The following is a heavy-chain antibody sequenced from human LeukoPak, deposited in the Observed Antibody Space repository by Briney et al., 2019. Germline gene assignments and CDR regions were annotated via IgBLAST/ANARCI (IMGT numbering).Heavy chain of an antibody. CDR3: TRKRYSHYWYGGGSEY. D-gene: IGHD3-10*01. J-gene: IGHJ4*02. Sequence: PGGSLRLSCTASGLTFGDYAMSWVRQAPGKRLEWVGSSRSKVYGGTAEYAASVKGRFTISRDESRNIAYVQMNSLKTEDTAVYYCTRKRYSHYWYGGGSEYWGQGTLVTVSS. V-gene: IGHV3-49*04. CDR2: SRSKVYGGTA. CDR1: GLTFGDYA.